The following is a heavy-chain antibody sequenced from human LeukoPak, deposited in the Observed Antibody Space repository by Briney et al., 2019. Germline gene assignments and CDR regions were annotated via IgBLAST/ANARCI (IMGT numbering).Heavy chain of an antibody. D-gene: IGHD6-19*01. CDR3: ARLGRGSGWYYHY. CDR2: INAGNGNT. Sequence: ASVKVSCKASGYTFTSYAMHWVRQAPGQRLEWMGWINAGNGNTKYSQKFQARVTITRDTSASTAYMVLSSLRSEDTAVYYCARLGRGSGWYYHYWGQGTLVTVSS. J-gene: IGHJ4*02. V-gene: IGHV1-3*01. CDR1: GYTFTSYA.